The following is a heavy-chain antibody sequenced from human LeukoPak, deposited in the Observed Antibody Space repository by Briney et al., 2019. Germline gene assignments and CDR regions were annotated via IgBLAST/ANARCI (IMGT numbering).Heavy chain of an antibody. V-gene: IGHV3-21*01. CDR1: GFTFSSYS. Sequence: GGSLRLSCAASGFTFSSYSMNWVRQAPGKGLEWVSSISSSSYIYYADSVKGRFTISRDNAKNSLYLQMNSLRAEDTAVYYCARAGLDWYFDLWGRGTLVTVSS. CDR3: ARAGLDWYFDL. J-gene: IGHJ2*01. CDR2: ISSSSYI.